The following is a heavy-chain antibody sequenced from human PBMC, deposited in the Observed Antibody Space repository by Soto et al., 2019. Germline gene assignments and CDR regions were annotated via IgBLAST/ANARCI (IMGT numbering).Heavy chain of an antibody. CDR1: GGSISSYY. V-gene: IGHV4-59*01. D-gene: IGHD5-18*01. CDR2: IYYSGST. CDR3: ARDRVDTAMVSAFDI. J-gene: IGHJ3*02. Sequence: SETLSLTCTVSGGSISSYYWSWIRQPPGKGLEWIGYIYYSGSTNYNPSLKSRVTISVDTSKNQFSLKLSSVTAADTAVYYCARDRVDTAMVSAFDIWGQGTXVTVSS.